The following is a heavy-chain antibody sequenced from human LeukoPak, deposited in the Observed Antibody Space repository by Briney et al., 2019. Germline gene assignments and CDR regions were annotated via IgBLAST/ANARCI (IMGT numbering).Heavy chain of an antibody. CDR2: ISYDGSNK. J-gene: IGHJ4*02. Sequence: SCKASGYTFTGYYMHWVRQAPGKGLEWVAVISYDGSNKYYADSVKGRFTISRDNSKNTLYLQMNSLRAEDTAVYYCAKEAPDDFWSGYFIRELDYWGQGTLVTVSS. CDR3: AKEAPDDFWSGYFIRELDY. CDR1: GYTFTGYY. D-gene: IGHD3-3*01. V-gene: IGHV3-30*18.